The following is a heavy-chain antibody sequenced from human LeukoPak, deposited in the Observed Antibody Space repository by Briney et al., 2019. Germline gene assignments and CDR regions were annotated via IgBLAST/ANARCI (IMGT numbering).Heavy chain of an antibody. Sequence: PGGSLRLSCAASGFTFSSYWMSWVRQAPGKGLEWVANIKQDGSEKYYVDSVKGRFTISRDNAKNSLYLQMNSLRAEDTAVYYCARSYGGYDFFYYYYYVDVWGKGTTVTVSS. V-gene: IGHV3-7*01. J-gene: IGHJ6*03. D-gene: IGHD5-12*01. CDR1: GFTFSSYW. CDR3: ARSYGGYDFFYYYYYVDV. CDR2: IKQDGSEK.